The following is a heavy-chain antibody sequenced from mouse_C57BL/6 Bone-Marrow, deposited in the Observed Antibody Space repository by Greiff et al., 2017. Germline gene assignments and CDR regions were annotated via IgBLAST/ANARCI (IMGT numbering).Heavy chain of an antibody. D-gene: IGHD1-1*01. CDR1: GYTFTNYW. Sequence: VQVVESGAELVRPGTSVKISCKASGYTFTNYWLGWVKQRPGHGLEWIGDIYPGGGYTNYNEKFKGKATLTADTSSSTAYMQLSSLTSEDSAVYFCARGYGSGFAYWGQGTLVTVSA. CDR3: ARGYGSGFAY. V-gene: IGHV1-63*02. CDR2: IYPGGGYT. J-gene: IGHJ3*01.